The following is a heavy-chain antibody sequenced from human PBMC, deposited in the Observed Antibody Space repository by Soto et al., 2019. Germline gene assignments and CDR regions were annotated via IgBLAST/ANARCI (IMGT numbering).Heavy chain of an antibody. J-gene: IGHJ6*02. CDR1: GGTISSYY. Sequence: SVTLSLTCSVSGGTISSYYWSWIRQPPGKGLEWIGYIYSRGTTSYNPSLKSRATILVDTSKNQFSLRLTSVTATDTAVYYCATGRISRGLDVWGQGTTVTVSS. CDR2: IYSRGTT. V-gene: IGHV4-59*12. CDR3: ATGRISRGLDV.